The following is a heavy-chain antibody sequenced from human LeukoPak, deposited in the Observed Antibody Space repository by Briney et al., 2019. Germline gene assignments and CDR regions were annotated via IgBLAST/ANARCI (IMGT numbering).Heavy chain of an antibody. Sequence: SETLSLTCTVSGGSISSGGYYWSWIRQHPGKGLEWIGYIYYSGSTYYNPSLKSRVTISADTSKNQFSLKLSSVTAADTAVYYCARDLPPEGYSSGYEYAFDIWGQGTMVTVSS. V-gene: IGHV4-31*03. CDR1: GGSISSGGYY. D-gene: IGHD3-22*01. CDR3: ARDLPPEGYSSGYEYAFDI. CDR2: IYYSGST. J-gene: IGHJ3*02.